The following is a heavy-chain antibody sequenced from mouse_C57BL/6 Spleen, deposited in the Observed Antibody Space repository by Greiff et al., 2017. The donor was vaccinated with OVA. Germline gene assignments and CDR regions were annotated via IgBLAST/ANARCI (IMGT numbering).Heavy chain of an antibody. CDR2: ISSGGDYI. V-gene: IGHV5-9-1*02. CDR3: TREKGMITTAYYYAMDY. D-gene: IGHD2-4*01. J-gene: IGHJ4*01. CDR1: GFTFSSYA. Sequence: DVKLVESGEGLVKPGGSLKLSCAASGFTFSSYAMSWVRQTPEKRLEWVAYISSGGDYIYYADTVKGRFTISRDNARNTLYLQMSSLKSEDTAMYYCTREKGMITTAYYYAMDYWGQGTSVTVSS.